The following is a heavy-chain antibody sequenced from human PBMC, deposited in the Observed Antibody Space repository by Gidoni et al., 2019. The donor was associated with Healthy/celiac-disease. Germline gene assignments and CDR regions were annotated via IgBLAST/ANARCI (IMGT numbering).Heavy chain of an antibody. J-gene: IGHJ4*02. CDR2: ISYSGST. CDR1: GGSIPRSSYY. D-gene: IGHD2-15*01. CDR3: ARQRDIVVVVAATPDFDY. V-gene: IGHV4-39*01. Sequence: QLQLQESGPGLVKPSETLSLTCTVSGGSIPRSSYYWGWIRQPPGKGLEWIGSISYSGSTYYNPSLKSRVTISVDTSKNQFSLKLSSVTAADTAVYYCARQRDIVVVVAATPDFDYWGQGTLVTVSS.